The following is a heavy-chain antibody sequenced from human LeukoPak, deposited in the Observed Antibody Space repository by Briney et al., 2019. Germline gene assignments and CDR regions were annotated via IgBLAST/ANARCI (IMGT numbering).Heavy chain of an antibody. CDR1: GFTVSSNY. CDR2: IYNGGST. CDR3: ARHGDHDSIDY. Sequence: PGGSLRLSCAASGFTVSSNYMSWVRQAPGKGLEWVSVIYNGGSTYYADSVKGRFTISRDNSKNTLYLQMNSLRAEDTAVYYCARHGDHDSIDYWGQGTLVTVSS. V-gene: IGHV3-53*01. J-gene: IGHJ4*02. D-gene: IGHD3-10*01.